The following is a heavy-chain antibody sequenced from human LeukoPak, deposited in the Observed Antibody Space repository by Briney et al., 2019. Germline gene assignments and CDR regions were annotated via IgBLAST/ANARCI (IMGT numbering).Heavy chain of an antibody. CDR3: ARDWTGSSFDY. J-gene: IGHJ4*02. D-gene: IGHD3-10*01. CDR2: ISSTSSYI. V-gene: IGHV3-21*01. CDR1: GFTFSRYS. Sequence: GGSLRLSCAASGFTFSRYSINWVRQAPGKGLEWVSSISSTSSYIYYADSVKGRFTISRDIAKNTVYLQIKRLRAEDTAVYYCARDWTGSSFDYWGQGALVTVSS.